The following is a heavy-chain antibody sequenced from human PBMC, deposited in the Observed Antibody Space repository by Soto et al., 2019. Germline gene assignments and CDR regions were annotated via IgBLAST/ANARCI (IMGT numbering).Heavy chain of an antibody. D-gene: IGHD1-1*01. J-gene: IGHJ4*02. V-gene: IGHV4-34*01. CDR1: GGSFSGYF. CDR3: ARGLSGRTTTIDY. CDR2: INHRGTT. Sequence: PSETLSLTCAVYGGSFSGYFWNWIRQPPGEGLEWIGEINHRGTTNYNPSLKSRVTISVDTSKNQFSLKLSSVTAADTAVYYCARGLSGRTTTIDYWGQGALVTVSS.